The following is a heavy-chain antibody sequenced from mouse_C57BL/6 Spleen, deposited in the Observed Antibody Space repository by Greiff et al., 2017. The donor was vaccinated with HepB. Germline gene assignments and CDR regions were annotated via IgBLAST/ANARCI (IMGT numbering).Heavy chain of an antibody. D-gene: IGHD1-1*01. V-gene: IGHV1-15*01. Sequence: VQGVESGAELVRPGASVTLSCKASGYTFTDYEMHWVKQTPVHGLDWIGAIDPDTGGTAYNQKFKGKAILTADKSSSTAYMELRSLTSEDSAVYYCTRSDCSSYVWFAYWGQGTLVTVSA. CDR2: IDPDTGGT. J-gene: IGHJ3*01. CDR1: GYTFTDYE. CDR3: TRSDCSSYVWFAY.